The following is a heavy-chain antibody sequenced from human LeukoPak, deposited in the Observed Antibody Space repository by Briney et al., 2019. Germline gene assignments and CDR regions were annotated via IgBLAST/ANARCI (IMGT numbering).Heavy chain of an antibody. CDR1: GFTLSDYY. J-gene: IGHJ4*02. V-gene: IGHV3-11*04. Sequence: GGSLRLSCAASGFTLSDYYMSRVRQAPGKGLEWVSYISSRGSTIYYADSVKGRFTISRDNAKNSVYLQMNSLRAEDTAVYYCARGTYYYDSSGYSSPGYWGQGTLVTVSS. D-gene: IGHD3-22*01. CDR3: ARGTYYYDSSGYSSPGY. CDR2: ISSRGSTI.